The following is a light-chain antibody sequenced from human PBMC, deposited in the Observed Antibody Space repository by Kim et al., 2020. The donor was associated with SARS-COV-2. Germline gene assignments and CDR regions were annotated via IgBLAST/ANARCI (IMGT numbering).Light chain of an antibody. V-gene: IGKV2-28*01. CDR1: QSPLHNNGYNY. CDR3: MQALQTPVN. Sequence: DIVMTQSPLSLPVTPGAPASISCRSSQSPLHNNGYNYLDWYLQKPGQSPQLLIYLGSNRASGVPDRFSGSGSGTDFQLKIRRVEAEDVGIYYCMQALQTPVNFGQGTKLEI. CDR2: LGS. J-gene: IGKJ2*01.